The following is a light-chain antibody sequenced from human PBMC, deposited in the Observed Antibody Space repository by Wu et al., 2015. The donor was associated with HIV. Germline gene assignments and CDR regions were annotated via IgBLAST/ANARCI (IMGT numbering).Light chain of an antibody. CDR3: QQYNDWPTWK. CDR1: QSVNSN. V-gene: IGKV3-15*01. CDR2: MPF. Sequence: ESATLSCRTSQSVNSNLAWYQQNLARLPGSSSMMPFTRATGIPARFSGSGSGTEFTLTISSLQPEDFAVYYCQQYNDWPTWKFGQGTRVEIK. J-gene: IGKJ1*01.